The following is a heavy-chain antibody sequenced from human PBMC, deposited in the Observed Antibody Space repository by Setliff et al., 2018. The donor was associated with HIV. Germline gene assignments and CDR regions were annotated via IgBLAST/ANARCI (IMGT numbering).Heavy chain of an antibody. Sequence: SETLSLTCTVSGHSITSDYQWGWIRQPPGKGLEWIGSIYHSGSTYYNPSLKSRVTISVDTSKNQFSLKLSSVTAADTAVYYCAREAYGSGSYPSFGLDYWGQGTLVTVSS. CDR2: IYHSGST. D-gene: IGHD3-10*01. V-gene: IGHV4-38-2*02. J-gene: IGHJ4*02. CDR1: GHSITSDYQ. CDR3: AREAYGSGSYPSFGLDY.